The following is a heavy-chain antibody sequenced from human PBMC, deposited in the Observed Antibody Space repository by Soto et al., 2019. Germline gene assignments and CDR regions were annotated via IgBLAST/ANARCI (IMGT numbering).Heavy chain of an antibody. V-gene: IGHV3-73*02. CDR2: IRNKANNYAT. J-gene: IGHJ4*02. D-gene: IGHD5-12*01. CDR3: TASVYDTFLDY. CDR1: GFTFSDSA. Sequence: EVQLVESGGGLVQPGGSLTLSCAASGFTFSDSAMHWVRQASGNGLEWVGRIRNKANNYATAYGASVKGKFTISRDESKNMAYLPMNSLKTDDTALYYCTASVYDTFLDYWAQGSLVTVAS.